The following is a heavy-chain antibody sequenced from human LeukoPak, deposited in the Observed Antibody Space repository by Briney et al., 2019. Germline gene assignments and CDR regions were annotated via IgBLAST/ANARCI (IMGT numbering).Heavy chain of an antibody. CDR2: MYHSGST. D-gene: IGHD1-26*01. J-gene: IGHJ3*02. CDR3: ARVAMLRVGPTPVWDVFDM. V-gene: IGHV4-39*07. CDR1: GGSISSSNYY. Sequence: SETLSLTCTVSGGSISSSNYYWGWIRQPPGKGLEWIGSMYHSGSTYYNASLKSRVTISVDTSKNQFSLKLRSLTAADTAVYYCARVAMLRVGPTPVWDVFDMWGQGTMVAVSS.